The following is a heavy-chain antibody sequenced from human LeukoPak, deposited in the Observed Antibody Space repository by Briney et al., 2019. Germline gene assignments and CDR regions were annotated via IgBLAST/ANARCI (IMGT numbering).Heavy chain of an antibody. CDR2: IYWDDDR. V-gene: IGHV2-5*02. Sequence: ESGPTLVNPTQTLTLTCTFSGFSLTTTGVGVGWIRQPPGKALEWLALIYWDDDRRYSPSLKSRLTITKDASNNHVVLTLTNMDPVDTATYYCALVVVVPATRLSYYFDFCGQGTLVTVSS. D-gene: IGHD2-2*01. J-gene: IGHJ4*02. CDR1: GFSLTTTGVG. CDR3: ALVVVVPATRLSYYFDF.